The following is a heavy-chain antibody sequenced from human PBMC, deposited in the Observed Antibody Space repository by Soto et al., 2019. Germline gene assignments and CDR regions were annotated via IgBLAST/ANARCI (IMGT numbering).Heavy chain of an antibody. CDR2: IKQDGSEK. Sequence: GGSLRLSCAASGFTFSSYWMSWVRQAPGKGLEWVANIKQDGSEKYYVDSVKGRFTISRDNAKNSLYLQMNSLRAEDTAVYYCARYPAPTYYYASSGYPEGFDYWGQGTLVTVSS. CDR3: ARYPAPTYYYASSGYPEGFDY. J-gene: IGHJ4*02. V-gene: IGHV3-7*03. CDR1: GFTFSSYW. D-gene: IGHD3-22*01.